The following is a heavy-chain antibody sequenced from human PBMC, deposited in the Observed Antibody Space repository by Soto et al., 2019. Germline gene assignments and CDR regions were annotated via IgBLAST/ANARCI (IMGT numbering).Heavy chain of an antibody. J-gene: IGHJ4*02. CDR1: GYTFTNYY. CDR2: INPSGGST. CDR3: LRGEYKSGWYWVY. Sequence: QVQLVQSGAEVKKPGASVKVSCKTSGYTFTNYYMHWVRQAPGQGLEWMGLINPSGGSTTYAQKFQSRVTMTRDTSTSTVYMELSSLRSEDTAVYYCLRGEYKSGWYWVYWGQGTLVTVSS. V-gene: IGHV1-46*01. D-gene: IGHD6-19*01.